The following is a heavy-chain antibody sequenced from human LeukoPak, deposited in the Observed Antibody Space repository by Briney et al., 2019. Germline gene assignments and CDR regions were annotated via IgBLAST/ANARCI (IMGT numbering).Heavy chain of an antibody. J-gene: IGHJ5*02. CDR3: ARAYSSSWYLNWFDP. CDR1: GDPIISYY. D-gene: IGHD6-13*01. Sequence: PSETLSLTCTVSGDPIISYYWTWIRQPAGKGLEWIGRIYTSGSTHYNPSLKSRITMSVDTSKNQFFLSLSSVTAADTAVYYCARAYSSSWYLNWFDPWGQGTLVTVSS. CDR2: IYTSGST. V-gene: IGHV4-4*07.